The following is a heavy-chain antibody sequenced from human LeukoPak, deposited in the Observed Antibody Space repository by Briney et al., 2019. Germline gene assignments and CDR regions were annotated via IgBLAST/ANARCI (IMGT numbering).Heavy chain of an antibody. Sequence: GGSLRLSCAASGFTFSSYSMNWVRQAPGKGLEWVSSISSSSSYIYYADSVKGRFTISRDNAKNSLYLQMNSLRAEDTAVYYCARELTPPPFIGGAYLDYWGQGTLVTVSS. V-gene: IGHV3-21*01. CDR3: ARELTPPPFIGGAYLDY. D-gene: IGHD1-26*01. CDR1: GFTFSSYS. CDR2: ISSSSSYI. J-gene: IGHJ4*02.